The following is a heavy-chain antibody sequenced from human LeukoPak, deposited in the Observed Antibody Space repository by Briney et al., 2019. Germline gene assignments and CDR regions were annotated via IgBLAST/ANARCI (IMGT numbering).Heavy chain of an antibody. CDR2: ISSSSSYI. V-gene: IGHV3-21*01. D-gene: IGHD1-1*01. CDR1: GFTFSSYS. Sequence: PGGSLRLSCAASGFTFSSYSMNWVRQAPGKGLEWVSSISSSSSYIYYADSVKGRFTISRDNAKNSLFLQMNSLRAEDTAVYYCARDPSYNWNSHDAFDIWGQGTMVTVSS. J-gene: IGHJ3*02. CDR3: ARDPSYNWNSHDAFDI.